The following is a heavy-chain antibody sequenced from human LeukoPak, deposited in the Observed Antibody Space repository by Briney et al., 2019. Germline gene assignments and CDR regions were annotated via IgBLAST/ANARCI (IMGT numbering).Heavy chain of an antibody. CDR2: IYTSGST. J-gene: IGHJ5*02. CDR1: GGSISSYY. Sequence: PSETLSLTCTVSGGSISSYYWSWIRQPAGKGLEWIGRIYTSGSTNYNPSLKSRVTMSVDTSKNQFSLKLSSVTAADTAVYYCARDSRRYSSSWYDNDNWFDPWGQGTQVTVSS. V-gene: IGHV4-4*07. CDR3: ARDSRRYSSSWYDNDNWFDP. D-gene: IGHD6-13*01.